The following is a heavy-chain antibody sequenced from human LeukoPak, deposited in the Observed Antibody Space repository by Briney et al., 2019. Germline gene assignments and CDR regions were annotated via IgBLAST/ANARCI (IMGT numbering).Heavy chain of an antibody. Sequence: SETLSLTCTVSGGSISSATYYWSWIRQPAGKGLEWIGRIYTSGSTNYNPSLKSRVTMSVDTSKNQFSLKLSSVTAADTAMYYCARDVGDGDYGWFDPWGQGTLVTVSS. J-gene: IGHJ5*02. CDR1: GGSISSATYY. CDR3: ARDVGDGDYGWFDP. D-gene: IGHD4-17*01. CDR2: IYTSGST. V-gene: IGHV4-61*02.